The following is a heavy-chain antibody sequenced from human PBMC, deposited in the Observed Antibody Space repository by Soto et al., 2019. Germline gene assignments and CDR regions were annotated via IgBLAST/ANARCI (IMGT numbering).Heavy chain of an antibody. D-gene: IGHD3-16*01. CDR1: GFTFSSYA. J-gene: IGHJ4*02. CDR2: MSYDGSNK. CDR3: ARDGGAY. Sequence: QVQLVESGGGVVQPGRYLRLACAASGFTFSSYAMHWVRRAPGKGLEWMAVMSYDGSNKYYADSVKGRFTISRDNSKNTLYLQMNSLIPEDTALYYCARDGGAYWGQGTLVIVSS. V-gene: IGHV3-30-3*01.